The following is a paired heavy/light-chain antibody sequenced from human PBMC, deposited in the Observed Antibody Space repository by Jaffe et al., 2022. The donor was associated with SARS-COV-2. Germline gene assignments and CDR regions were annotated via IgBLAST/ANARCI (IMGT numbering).Light chain of an antibody. CDR2: DVS. J-gene: IGLJ3*02. V-gene: IGLV2-14*03. Sequence: QSALTQPASVSGSPGQSITISCTGTSSDVGGYNYVSWYQQHPGKAPKFMIYDVSNRPSGVSNRFSASKSGNTAFLTISGLQAEDEADYYCSSYTSSSTWVFGGGTKLTVL. CDR1: SSDVGGYNY. CDR3: SSYTSSSTWV.
Heavy chain of an antibody. J-gene: IGHJ4*02. Sequence: QVQLVQSGAEVKKPGASVKVSCKASGFTFTSHYMHWVRQAPGQGLEWMGIINPSGDRTWYAQNLEGRVAVTRDTSTSTVSMELSSLRSEDTAVYYCARDGGRYSVDYWGQGTLVTVSS. D-gene: IGHD1-26*01. CDR2: INPSGDRT. CDR1: GFTFTSHY. CDR3: ARDGGRYSVDY. V-gene: IGHV1-46*04.